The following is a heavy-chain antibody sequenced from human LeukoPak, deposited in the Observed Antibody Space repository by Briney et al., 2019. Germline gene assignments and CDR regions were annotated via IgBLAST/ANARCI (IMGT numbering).Heavy chain of an antibody. CDR3: ARAAGWFDP. CDR1: GFTFSSYA. CDR2: ISSSGSAI. V-gene: IGHV3-48*04. Sequence: GGSLRLSCAASGFTFSSYAMSWVHQAPGKGLEWVSYISSSGSAIYYADSVKGRFTISRDNAKNSLYLHMNSLRAEDTAVYYCARAAGWFDPWGQGTLVTVSS. J-gene: IGHJ5*02.